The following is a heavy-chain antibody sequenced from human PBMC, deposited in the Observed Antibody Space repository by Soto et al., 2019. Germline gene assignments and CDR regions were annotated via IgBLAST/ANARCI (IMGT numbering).Heavy chain of an antibody. CDR2: IYTSGNT. Sequence: QVQLQESGPGLVKPSETLSLTCTVSGGSIRNYFWCWIRQPAGQGLEWIGRIYTSGNTDYNPSLNCRDTMSVDTPRNHSSLKLSSVTAADTAVYFWSRGAAVSVGDGYWCDHWGQGILVTVSS. J-gene: IGHJ5*02. V-gene: IGHV4-4*07. D-gene: IGHD6-19*01. CDR1: GGSIRNYF. CDR3: SRGAAVSVGDGYWCDH.